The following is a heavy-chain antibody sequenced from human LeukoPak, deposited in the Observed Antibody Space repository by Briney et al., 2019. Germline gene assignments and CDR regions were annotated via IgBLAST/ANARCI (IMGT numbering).Heavy chain of an antibody. J-gene: IGHJ4*02. CDR1: GFTFSSYA. Sequence: GGSLRLSCAASGFTFSSYAMSWVRQAPGKGLEWVSTISGSGGSTYYADSVKGRFTISRDSSKNTLYLQMNSLRAEDTAVYYCAKDRTYYYESRGYFDYWGQGTLVTVSS. CDR2: ISGSGGST. CDR3: AKDRTYYYESRGYFDY. V-gene: IGHV3-23*01. D-gene: IGHD3-22*01.